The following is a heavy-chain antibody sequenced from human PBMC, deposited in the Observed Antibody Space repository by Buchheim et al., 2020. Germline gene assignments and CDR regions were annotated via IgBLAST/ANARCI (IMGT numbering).Heavy chain of an antibody. J-gene: IGHJ4*02. CDR1: GFIFSNYW. V-gene: IGHV3-7*01. Sequence: EVQLVESGGGLVQPGGSLRLSCAASGFIFSNYWMSWVRQAPGKGLEWVANIKQDGSEKYYVDSVKGRFTISRDNIKNSVYLLMNSLRSGDTAVYYCASDPPTAPRGSCSGGSCYDYWGQGT. CDR2: IKQDGSEK. CDR3: ASDPPTAPRGSCSGGSCYDY. D-gene: IGHD2-15*01.